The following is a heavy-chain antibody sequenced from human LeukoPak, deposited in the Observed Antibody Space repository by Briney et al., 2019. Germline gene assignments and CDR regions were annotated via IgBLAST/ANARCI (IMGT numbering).Heavy chain of an antibody. CDR3: ARGALHVFDY. CDR1: GFTFSDYE. V-gene: IGHV3-48*03. Sequence: GGSLRLSCAASGFTFSDYEINWVRQAPGKGLEWVSCISTSGSTTYYADSVKGRFTVSRDNAKNSLFLQMNTLTVEDTAVYYCARGALHVFDYWGQGTPVTVSS. CDR2: ISTSGSTT. D-gene: IGHD3-10*02. J-gene: IGHJ4*02.